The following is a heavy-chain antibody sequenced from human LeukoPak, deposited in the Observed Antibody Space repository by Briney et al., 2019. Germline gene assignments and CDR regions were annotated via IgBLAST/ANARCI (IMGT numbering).Heavy chain of an antibody. V-gene: IGHV3-11*04. CDR1: GFTFSDYY. CDR3: ARDGSIPWGYYMDF. CDR2: ISGPGTTI. D-gene: IGHD2-2*02. J-gene: IGHJ4*02. Sequence: GGSLRLSCAASGFTFSDYYMTWFRQAPGKGLEWVSYISGPGTTISYADSVKGRFTISRDNAKNSLYLQVNSLRVEDTAVYYCARDGSIPWGYYMDFWGQGTLVTVSS.